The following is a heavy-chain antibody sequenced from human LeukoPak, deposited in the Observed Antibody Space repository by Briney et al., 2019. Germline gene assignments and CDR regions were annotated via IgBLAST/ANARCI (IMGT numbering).Heavy chain of an antibody. CDR1: GYTFTGYY. CDR3: ARDSGSYYRSFDY. D-gene: IGHD1-26*01. J-gene: IGHJ4*02. Sequence: GASVKVSCKASGYTFTGYYMHWVRQAPGQGLEWMGWINPNSGDTNYAQKFQGRVTMTRDTSISTAYMELSRLRSDDTAVYYCARDSGSYYRSFDYWGQGTLVTVSS. CDR2: INPNSGDT. V-gene: IGHV1-2*02.